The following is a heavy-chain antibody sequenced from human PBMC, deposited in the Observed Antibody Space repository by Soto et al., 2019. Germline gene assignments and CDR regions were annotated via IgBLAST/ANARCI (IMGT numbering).Heavy chain of an antibody. Sequence: ASVKVSCKASGYTFTSYGISCVRQAPGQGLERMGWIRHYNRKTKYEQKIKGRVTMTKDISTSTAYMELRSPRYDETAIYYCARDSPGVKLEILADDFDIWGQGTMVTVSS. D-gene: IGHD1-1*01. J-gene: IGHJ3*02. V-gene: IGHV1-18*01. CDR1: GYTFTSYG. CDR2: IRHYNRKT. CDR3: ARDSPGVKLEILADDFDI.